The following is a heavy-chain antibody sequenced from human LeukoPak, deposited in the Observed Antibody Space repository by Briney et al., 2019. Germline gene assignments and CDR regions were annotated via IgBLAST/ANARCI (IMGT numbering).Heavy chain of an antibody. D-gene: IGHD3-3*01. CDR3: ARERLFGVVIISNYYYYMDV. CDR2: IYISGST. V-gene: IGHV4-61*02. J-gene: IGHJ6*03. Sequence: PSETLSLTCTVSGGSISSGSYYWSWIRQPAGKGLEWIGRIYISGSTNYNPSLKSRVTISVDTSKNQFSLKLSSVTAADTAVYYCARERLFGVVIISNYYYYMDVWGKGTTVTVSS. CDR1: GGSISSGSYY.